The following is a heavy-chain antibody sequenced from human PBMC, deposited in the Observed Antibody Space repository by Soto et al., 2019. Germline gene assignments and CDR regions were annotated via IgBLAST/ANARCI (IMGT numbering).Heavy chain of an antibody. V-gene: IGHV3-30*15. J-gene: IGHJ4*02. CDR1: GFTFTSYA. Sequence: QVQLVESGGSVVQPGRSLRLSCEASGFTFTSYAMHWVRQAPGKGLEWVAVISYDGINEYYADSVKGRFTISRDNSKNTLFLQMSILRVEDTAVYYFARDRLRLGELSLIGYFDYWGQGTLVTVSS. CDR3: ARDRLRLGELSLIGYFDY. D-gene: IGHD3-16*02. CDR2: ISYDGINE.